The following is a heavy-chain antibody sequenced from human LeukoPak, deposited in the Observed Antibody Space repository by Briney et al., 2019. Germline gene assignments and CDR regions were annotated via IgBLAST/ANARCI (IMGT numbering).Heavy chain of an antibody. D-gene: IGHD3-22*01. Sequence: GGSLRLSCTASGFIFDDYAIHWVRQAPGKGLEWVSGVSWNRGSTGYADSVKGRFTISRDNARNSLYLQMNSLRAEDTALYYCAKDMNYYDNSGYTGFDVWGQGTMVTVSS. V-gene: IGHV3-9*01. CDR1: GFIFDDYA. CDR3: AKDMNYYDNSGYTGFDV. CDR2: VSWNRGST. J-gene: IGHJ3*01.